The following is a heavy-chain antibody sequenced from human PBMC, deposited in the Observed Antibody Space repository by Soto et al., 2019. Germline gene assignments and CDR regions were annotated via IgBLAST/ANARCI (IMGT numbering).Heavy chain of an antibody. J-gene: IGHJ4*02. V-gene: IGHV3-7*03. D-gene: IGHD3-10*01. CDR3: ARGQAAVDY. CDR1: GFSFSSFW. CDR2: IKQDGSEK. Sequence: GGSLRRSCAASGFSFSSFWMNWVRQAPGKGLEWVANIKQDGSEKYYVDSVKGRFTISRDNAKNSLYLQMNSLRAEDTAVYYCARGQAAVDYWPQATLVTVTS.